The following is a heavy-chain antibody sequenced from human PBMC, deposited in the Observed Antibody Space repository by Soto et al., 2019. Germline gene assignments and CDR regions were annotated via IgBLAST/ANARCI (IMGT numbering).Heavy chain of an antibody. J-gene: IGHJ4*02. CDR1: GFTFSSYP. V-gene: IGHV3-23*01. CDR2: ISGSGGST. CDR3: AKGKGGSLSYLFDY. D-gene: IGHD3-16*01. Sequence: EVQLLESGGGLVQPGGSLRLSCAASGFTFSSYPMSWVRQAPGKGLEWVSTISGSGGSTYYADSVKGRFTISRDNSKNTLYLQMNGLRDEDTALYYCAKGKGGSLSYLFDYWGQGTLVTVSS.